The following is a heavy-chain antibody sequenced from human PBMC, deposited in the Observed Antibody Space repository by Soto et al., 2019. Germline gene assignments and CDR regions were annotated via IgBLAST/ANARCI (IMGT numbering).Heavy chain of an antibody. CDR1: GFTFSSYV. CDR3: AKGAGGPWSNFDY. CDR2: ITDSGGRT. D-gene: IGHD3-10*01. J-gene: IGHJ4*02. V-gene: IGHV3-23*01. Sequence: EVQLLDSGGGLVQPGGSLRLSCAASGFTFSSYVMSWVRQAPGKGLEWVSSITDSGGRTFYADSVKGRFTISRDNSRNTLHLQMNSLRGDDTAVYYCAKGAGGPWSNFDYWGRGTLVTVSS.